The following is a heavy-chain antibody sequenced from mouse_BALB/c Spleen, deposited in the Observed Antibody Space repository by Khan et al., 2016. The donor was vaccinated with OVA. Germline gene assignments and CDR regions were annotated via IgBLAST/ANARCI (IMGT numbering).Heavy chain of an antibody. J-gene: IGHJ4*01. Sequence: DVQLQESGPGLVKPSQSLSLTCTVTGYSITSDYAWNWIRQFPGNKLEWMGYISSSGSTNYNPALKSRISITRDTSKNQFFLQLNSVTTEDTATDYCARDGSRYNYAMDYWGQGTSVTVSS. D-gene: IGHD2-3*01. V-gene: IGHV3-2*02. CDR3: ARDGSRYNYAMDY. CDR2: ISSSGST. CDR1: GYSITSDYA.